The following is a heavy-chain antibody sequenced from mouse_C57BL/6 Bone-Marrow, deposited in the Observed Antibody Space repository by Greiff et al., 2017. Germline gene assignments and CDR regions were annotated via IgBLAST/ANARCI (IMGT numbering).Heavy chain of an antibody. J-gene: IGHJ4*01. CDR3: ARDACYDCCAMDY. CDR1: GFTFSDFY. Sequence: EVQLVESGAGLVQPGRSLRLSCATSGFTFSDFYMEWVRQAPGKGLEWIAASRNKANDYTTEYSASVKGRFIGSRDTSQSILYLQMNALRAGDTAIYYCARDACYDCCAMDYWGQGTSVTVSS. CDR2: SRNKANDYTT. V-gene: IGHV7-1*01.